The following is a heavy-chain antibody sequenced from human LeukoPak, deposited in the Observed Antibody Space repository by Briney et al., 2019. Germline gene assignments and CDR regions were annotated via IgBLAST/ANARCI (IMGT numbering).Heavy chain of an antibody. V-gene: IGHV3-23*01. D-gene: IGHD5-18*01. Sequence: GGSLRLSCAASGFTFSSYAMSWVRQAPGKGLEWVSAISGSGGSTYYADSVKGRFTISRDNSKNTLYLQMNSLRAEDTAVYYRAKRGAAYTAMVYFDYWGQGTLVTVPS. J-gene: IGHJ4*02. CDR1: GFTFSSYA. CDR3: AKRGAAYTAMVYFDY. CDR2: ISGSGGST.